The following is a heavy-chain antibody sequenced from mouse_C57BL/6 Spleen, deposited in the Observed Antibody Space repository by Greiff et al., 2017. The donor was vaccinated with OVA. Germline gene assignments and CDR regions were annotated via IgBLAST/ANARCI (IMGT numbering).Heavy chain of an antibody. CDR1: GYTFTDYY. J-gene: IGHJ2*01. Sequence: EVQLQQSGPELVKPGASVKISCKASGYTFTDYYMNWVKQSPGKSLEWIGDINPDNGGTSYNQKFKGKATLTVDTSSNTAYMELRSLTSEDSEVDYCAKVLRQSYYFDYWGQGTTLTVSA. D-gene: IGHD2-4*01. CDR2: INPDNGGT. V-gene: IGHV1-26*01. CDR3: AKVLRQSYYFDY.